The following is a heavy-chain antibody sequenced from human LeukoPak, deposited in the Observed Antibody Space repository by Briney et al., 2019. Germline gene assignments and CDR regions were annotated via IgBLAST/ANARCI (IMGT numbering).Heavy chain of an antibody. Sequence: ASVKVSCKAFGYPFTAYYMYWVRQAPGQGLEWMGGIIPMSDTANYPQKFRGRLTITADIPTSTVYMELSSLRSEDTAVYYCAREDDTGRYMGDDAFDIWGQGTMVTVSS. CDR1: GYPFTAYY. CDR3: AREDDTGRYMGDDAFDI. V-gene: IGHV1-69*06. J-gene: IGHJ3*02. CDR2: IIPMSDTA. D-gene: IGHD1-26*01.